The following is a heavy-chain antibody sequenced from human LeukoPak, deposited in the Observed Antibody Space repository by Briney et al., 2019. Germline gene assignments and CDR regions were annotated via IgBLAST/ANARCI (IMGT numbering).Heavy chain of an antibody. Sequence: SETLSLTCAVYGGSFSGYYWSWIRQPPGKGLEWIGEINHSGSTNYNPSLKSRVTISVDTSKNQFSLKLSSVTAADTAVYYCAREYSGYASWGQGTLVTVSS. V-gene: IGHV4-34*01. J-gene: IGHJ4*02. CDR2: INHSGST. CDR1: GGSFSGYY. D-gene: IGHD5-12*01. CDR3: AREYSGYAS.